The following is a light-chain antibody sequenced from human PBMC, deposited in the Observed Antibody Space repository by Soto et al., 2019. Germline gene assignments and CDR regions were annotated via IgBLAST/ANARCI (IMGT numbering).Light chain of an antibody. CDR3: QQYNNWPPAWT. V-gene: IGKV1-5*03. J-gene: IGKJ1*01. CDR1: QTISSW. Sequence: DIQMTQSPSTLSGSVGDRVTITCRASQTISSWLAWYQQKPGKAPKLLIYKASTLKSGVPSRFSGSGSGTEFTLTISSLQSEDFAVYYCQQYNNWPPAWTFGQGTKVDNK. CDR2: KAS.